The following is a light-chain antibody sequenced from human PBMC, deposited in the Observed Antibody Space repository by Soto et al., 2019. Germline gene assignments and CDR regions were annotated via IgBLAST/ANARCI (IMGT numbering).Light chain of an antibody. CDR2: GAT. Sequence: TQSPSTLSVSPGERATLSCRSSQSVSILLAFYQQKPDQAPRLLMPGATTRATGIQARFSGSGSGTELNLNISSLQSEDFVVYYCKDSTNWPRTFGDGTKVDIK. CDR3: KDSTNWPRT. CDR1: QSVSIL. J-gene: IGKJ1*01. V-gene: IGKV3-15*01.